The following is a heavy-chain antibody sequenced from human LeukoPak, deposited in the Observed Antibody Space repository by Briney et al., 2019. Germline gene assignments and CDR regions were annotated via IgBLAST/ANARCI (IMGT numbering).Heavy chain of an antibody. CDR2: SNAYNGNP. D-gene: IGHD6-19*01. J-gene: IGHJ4*02. CDR3: AREYAVAGPTFDY. CDR1: GYTFTSYG. V-gene: IGHV1-18*01. Sequence: GASVKVSCKASGYTFTSYGISWVRQAPGQGLEWMGWSNAYNGNPNYAQNLQGRVTMTTDTSTSTAYMELRSLRSDDTAVYYCAREYAVAGPTFDYWGQGTLVTVSS.